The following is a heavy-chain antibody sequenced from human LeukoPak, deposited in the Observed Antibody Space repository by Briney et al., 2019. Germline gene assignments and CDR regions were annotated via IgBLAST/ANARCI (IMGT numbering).Heavy chain of an antibody. V-gene: IGHV1-18*01. CDR1: GYTFINHA. CDR2: ISTYNGDT. Sequence: ASVKVSCKASGYTFINHAISWLRQAPGQGLEWMGWISTYNGDTKYPEKLQGRVTMTTDTSTSTVYMELRSLRSDDTAVYYCARRAGAYSHPYDYWGQGTLVTVSS. J-gene: IGHJ4*02. CDR3: ARRAGAYSHPYDY. D-gene: IGHD4/OR15-4a*01.